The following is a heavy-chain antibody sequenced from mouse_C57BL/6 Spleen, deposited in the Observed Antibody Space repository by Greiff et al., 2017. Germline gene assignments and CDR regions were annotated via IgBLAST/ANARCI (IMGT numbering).Heavy chain of an antibody. Sequence: LQESGAELVRPGTSVKVSCKASGYAFTNYLIEWVKQRPGQGLEWIGVINPGSGGTNYNEKFKGKATRTADKSSSTAYMQLSSLTSEDSAVYFCARRKPSDAWFAYWGQGTLVTVSA. J-gene: IGHJ3*01. V-gene: IGHV1-54*01. CDR2: INPGSGGT. CDR3: ARRKPSDAWFAY. CDR1: GYAFTNYL. D-gene: IGHD2-13*01.